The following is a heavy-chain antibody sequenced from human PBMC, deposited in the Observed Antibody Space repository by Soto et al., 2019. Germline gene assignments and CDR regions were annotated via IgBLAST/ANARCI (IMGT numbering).Heavy chain of an antibody. V-gene: IGHV3-23*01. CDR1: EFTFNDYA. D-gene: IGHD1-1*01. CDR3: AIGQLYIGSPLFDS. CDR2: ISAKSDRV. J-gene: IGHJ4*02. Sequence: GASLRLSCVASEFTFNDYAMNWGRQASGKGLEWVSSISAKSDRVYIADPVQGRFTISRDNSKNTLFLHMNSLSAEDTAVYYCAIGQLYIGSPLFDSSGQGTQGTGSS.